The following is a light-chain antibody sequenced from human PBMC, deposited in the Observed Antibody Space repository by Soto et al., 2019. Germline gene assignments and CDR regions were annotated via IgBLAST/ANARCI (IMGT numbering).Light chain of an antibody. CDR2: DVS. Sequence: QSVLTQPFSVSGSPGQSITISCTGTSSDVGGYNYVSWYQQHPGKAPKLMIYDVSNRPSGVSNRFSGSKSGNTASLTISGLQAEDEADYYCSSYTSSSSYVFGTGTKVTVL. V-gene: IGLV2-14*01. CDR1: SSDVGGYNY. J-gene: IGLJ1*01. CDR3: SSYTSSSSYV.